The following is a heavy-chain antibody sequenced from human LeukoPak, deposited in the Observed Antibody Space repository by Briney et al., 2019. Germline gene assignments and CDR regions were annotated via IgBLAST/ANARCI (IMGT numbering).Heavy chain of an antibody. J-gene: IGHJ5*02. CDR2: IRSKAYGGTT. CDR3: TRVPGYCSGGSCYSP. CDR1: GFTFGDYA. D-gene: IGHD2-15*01. V-gene: IGHV3-49*03. Sequence: GGSLRLSCTASGFTFGDYAMSWFCQAPGKGLEWVGFIRSKAYGGTTEYAASVKGRFTISRDDSKSIAYLQMNGLKTEDTAVYYCTRVPGYCSGGSCYSPWGQGTLATVSS.